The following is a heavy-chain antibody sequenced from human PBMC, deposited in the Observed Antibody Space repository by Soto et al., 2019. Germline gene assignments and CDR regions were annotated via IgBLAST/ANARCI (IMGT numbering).Heavy chain of an antibody. D-gene: IGHD2-15*01. CDR1: GYTFTSYD. V-gene: IGHV1-8*01. CDR3: ARGEELLLGYYYYYYMDV. CDR2: MNPNSGNT. J-gene: IGHJ6*03. Sequence: GASVKVSCKASGYTFTSYDINWVRQATGQGLEWMGWMNPNSGNTGYAQKFRGRVTMTRNTSISTAYMELSSLRSEDTAVYYCARGEELLLGYYYYYYMDVWGKGTTVTVSS.